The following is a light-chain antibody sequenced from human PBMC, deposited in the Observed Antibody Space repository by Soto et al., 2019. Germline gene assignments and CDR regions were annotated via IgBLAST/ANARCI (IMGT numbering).Light chain of an antibody. CDR3: QQYGDLPRT. CDR2: AAS. Sequence: EIVLTQSPGTLSLSPGERATLSCRASQSVTGSYLAWYQQKPGQAPRLLIYAASNRATGIPDRFSGSGSGTDFTLTISRLEPEDFAVYYCQQYGDLPRTFGQGTKVEI. V-gene: IGKV3-20*01. CDR1: QSVTGSY. J-gene: IGKJ1*01.